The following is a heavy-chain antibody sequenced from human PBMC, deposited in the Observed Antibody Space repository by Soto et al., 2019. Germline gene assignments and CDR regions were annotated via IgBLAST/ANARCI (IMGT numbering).Heavy chain of an antibody. CDR3: AIGFMEAHSTPMDYYYRDV. V-gene: IGHV3-33*01. J-gene: IGHJ6*03. D-gene: IGHD1-1*01. Sequence: QVQLVESGGGVVQPGRSLRLSCAASGFTFSSYGMHWVRQAPGQGLEWVAVIWYDGSNKYYADSVKGRFTISRDNSKNTRYLQMNSLGAEYTAVYYCAIGFMEAHSTPMDYYYRDVLGKGTTVTVSS. CDR2: IWYDGSNK. CDR1: GFTFSSYG.